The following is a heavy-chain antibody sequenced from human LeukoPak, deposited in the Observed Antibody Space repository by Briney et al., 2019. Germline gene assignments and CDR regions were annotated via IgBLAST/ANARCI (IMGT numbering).Heavy chain of an antibody. CDR3: VKAGYCRGGSCYSGYFDY. Sequence: GGSLRLSCSASGFNFSSYAMHWVRQAPGKGLEYVSALSSDGGNTYYADSVKGRFTISRDNSKNTLYLQLSSLRAEDTAVCYCVKAGYCRGGSCYSGYFDYWGQGTLVTVSS. J-gene: IGHJ4*02. CDR2: LSSDGGNT. D-gene: IGHD2-15*01. V-gene: IGHV3-64D*06. CDR1: GFNFSSYA.